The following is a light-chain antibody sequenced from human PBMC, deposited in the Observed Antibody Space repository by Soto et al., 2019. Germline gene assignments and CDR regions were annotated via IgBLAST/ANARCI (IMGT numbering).Light chain of an antibody. CDR2: GAS. V-gene: IGKV3-15*01. Sequence: EILMTQSPATLSVSPGERANLSCRASQSVSSNLAWYQQKPGQAPRLLIFGASTRAAGIPARFSCSRSGTEFSLSISSLQSADFAVYYCQQYDTWPPLTFGGGTKVEIK. CDR3: QQYDTWPPLT. J-gene: IGKJ4*01. CDR1: QSVSSN.